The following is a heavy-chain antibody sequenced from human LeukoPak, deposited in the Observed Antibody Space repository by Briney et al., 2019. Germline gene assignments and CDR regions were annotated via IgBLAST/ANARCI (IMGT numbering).Heavy chain of an antibody. V-gene: IGHV3-23*01. D-gene: IGHD3-10*01. CDR3: TKAISAMVRGALDH. Sequence: GGSLRLSCAASGFTFSSYAMSWVRQAPGKGLEWVSAISGSGGSTYYADSVKGRFTISRDNAKNSLYLQMNSLRAEDTALYYCTKAISAMVRGALDHWGQGTLVTVSS. J-gene: IGHJ4*02. CDR1: GFTFSSYA. CDR2: ISGSGGST.